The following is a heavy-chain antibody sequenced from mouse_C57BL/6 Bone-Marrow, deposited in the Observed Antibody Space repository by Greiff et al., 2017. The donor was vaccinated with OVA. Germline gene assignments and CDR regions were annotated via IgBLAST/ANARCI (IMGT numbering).Heavy chain of an antibody. D-gene: IGHD1-1*01. J-gene: IGHJ1*03. Sequence: VQLQQPGAELVRPGSSVKLSCKASGYTFTSYWMHWVKQRPIQGLEWIGNIDPSDSETHYNQKFKDKATLTVDKSSSTAYMQLSSLTSEDSAVYYCAKEGTTVQSYWYFDVWGTGTTVTVSS. CDR1: GYTFTSYW. V-gene: IGHV1-52*01. CDR3: AKEGTTVQSYWYFDV. CDR2: IDPSDSET.